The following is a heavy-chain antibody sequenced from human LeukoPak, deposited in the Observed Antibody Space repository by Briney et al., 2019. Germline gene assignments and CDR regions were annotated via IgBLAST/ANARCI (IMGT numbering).Heavy chain of an antibody. J-gene: IGHJ6*04. V-gene: IGHV3-48*04. CDR2: ISSSSSTI. CDR1: GFTFSSYS. Sequence: GGSLRLSGAGSGFTFSSYSMNWVRQAPGKGREGGSYISSSSSTIYYADSVKGRFTISRDNAKNSLHLQMNSLRGEDTAVYYCARGRVSPDVWGKGTTVTVSS. CDR3: ARGRVSPDV.